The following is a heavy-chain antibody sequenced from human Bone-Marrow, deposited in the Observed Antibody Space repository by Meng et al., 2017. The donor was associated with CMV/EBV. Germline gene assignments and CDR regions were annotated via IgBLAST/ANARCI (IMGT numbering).Heavy chain of an antibody. CDR1: GFTFSSYA. V-gene: IGHV3-23*01. D-gene: IGHD3-3*01. CDR3: ARDSFWSGYDY. J-gene: IGHJ4*02. Sequence: LSLTCAASGFTFSSYAMSWVRQAPGKGLEWVSSFSGSRVITYYADSVKGRFTISRVNSKNTLSLQMNSLTADDTAVYYCARDSFWSGYDYWGQGTLVTVSS. CDR2: FSGSRVIT.